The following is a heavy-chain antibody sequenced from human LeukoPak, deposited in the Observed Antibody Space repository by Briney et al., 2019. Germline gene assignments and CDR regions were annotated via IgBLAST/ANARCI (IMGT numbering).Heavy chain of an antibody. CDR3: ARDSYYYGSGIDY. Sequence: GGSLRLSCAASGFTFSSYAMHWVRQAPGKGLEWVAVISYDGSNKYYADSVKGRSTISRDDSKNTLYLQMNSLRAEDTAVYYCARDSYYYGSGIDYWGQGTLVTVSS. CDR1: GFTFSSYA. D-gene: IGHD3-10*01. J-gene: IGHJ4*02. CDR2: ISYDGSNK. V-gene: IGHV3-30-3*01.